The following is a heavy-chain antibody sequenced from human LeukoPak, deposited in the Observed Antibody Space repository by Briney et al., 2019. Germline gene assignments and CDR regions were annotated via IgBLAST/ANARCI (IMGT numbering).Heavy chain of an antibody. CDR3: ARAIVGAKVGDWFDP. V-gene: IGHV4-39*07. J-gene: IGHJ5*02. CDR1: GGSISSSSYY. Sequence: SQTLSLTCTVSGGSISSSSYYWGWIRQPPGKGLEWIGSIYYSGSTYYNPSLKSRVTISVDTSKNQFSLKLSSVTAADTAVYYCARAIVGAKVGDWFDPWGQGTLVTVSS. CDR2: IYYSGST. D-gene: IGHD1-26*01.